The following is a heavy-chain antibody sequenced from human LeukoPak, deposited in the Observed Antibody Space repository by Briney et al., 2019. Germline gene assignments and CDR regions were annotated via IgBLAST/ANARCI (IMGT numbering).Heavy chain of an antibody. CDR1: GGSINNYY. CDR2: VYYTGST. V-gene: IGHV4-59*01. CDR3: ARGSSVVALD. J-gene: IGHJ4*02. D-gene: IGHD2-15*01. Sequence: PSETLSLTCIVSGGSINNYYWTWIRQPPGKGLECIGYVYYTGSTYYNPSLTSRVTISVDTYKNQFSLKLNSVTAADTAVYYCARGSSVVALDWGQGTLVTVSS.